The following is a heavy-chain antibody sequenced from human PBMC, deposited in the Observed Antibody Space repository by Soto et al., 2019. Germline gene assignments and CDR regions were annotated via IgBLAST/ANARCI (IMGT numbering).Heavy chain of an antibody. Sequence: QVLLQESGPGLVKPSGTLSLTCAVSGDFISSSFWWSWVRQPPGKGLEWIGEIYHTESTVYNPSLKSRVTISVDKSKNQFSLNLDSVTAADTAVYYCARYDFETFDYWGRGILVTVSS. D-gene: IGHD2-21*02. CDR2: IYHTEST. CDR1: GDFISSSFW. CDR3: ARYDFETFDY. V-gene: IGHV4-4*02. J-gene: IGHJ4*02.